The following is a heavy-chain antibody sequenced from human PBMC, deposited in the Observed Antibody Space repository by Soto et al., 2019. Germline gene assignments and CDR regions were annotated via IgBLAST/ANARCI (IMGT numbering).Heavy chain of an antibody. D-gene: IGHD6-19*01. Sequence: SVKVSCKASGGTFSSYTISWVRQAPGQGLEWMGRIIPILGIANYAQKFQGRVTITADKSTSTAYMELSSLRSEDTAVYYCARSGSGWYAFDIWGEGTMVTVSS. CDR2: IIPILGIA. V-gene: IGHV1-69*02. CDR3: ARSGSGWYAFDI. CDR1: GGTFSSYT. J-gene: IGHJ3*02.